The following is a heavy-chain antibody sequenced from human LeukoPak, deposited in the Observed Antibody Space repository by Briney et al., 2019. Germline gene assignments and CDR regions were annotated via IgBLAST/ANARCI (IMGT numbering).Heavy chain of an antibody. CDR2: INTNTGNP. CDR1: GYTFTNYA. D-gene: IGHD4-17*01. J-gene: IGHJ4*02. V-gene: IGHV7-4-1*02. CDR3: ARDLRTYDDFLPGDFDY. Sequence: ASVKVSCKTSGYTFTNYAMNWVRQAPGQGLEWMGWINTNTGNPTYAQGFTGRFVFSLDTSVSTAYLQISSLKAEDTAVYYCARDLRTYDDFLPGDFDYGCQGTLVIVFS.